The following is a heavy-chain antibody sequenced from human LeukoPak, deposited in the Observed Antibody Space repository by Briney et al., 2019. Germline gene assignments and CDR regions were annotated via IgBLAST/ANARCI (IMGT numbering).Heavy chain of an antibody. Sequence: GGFLRLSCAASGFTFSTYWMHWVRQAPGKGLVWVSRINSDGSSTYYADSVKGRFTISRDNAKNTLYLQMNSLRAEDTAVYYCARSVTTTARPPGYWGQGTLVTVSS. V-gene: IGHV3-74*01. CDR1: GFTFSTYW. CDR2: INSDGSST. D-gene: IGHD6-6*01. J-gene: IGHJ4*02. CDR3: ARSVTTTARPPGY.